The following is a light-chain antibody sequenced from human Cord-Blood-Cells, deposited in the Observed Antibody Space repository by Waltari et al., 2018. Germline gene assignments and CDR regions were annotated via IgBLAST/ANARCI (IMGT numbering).Light chain of an antibody. Sequence: QSALTQPRSVSGSPGQPVTISCTGTSSDVGGYDYVSWYQQHPGKAPKLMIYDVSKRPSGVPDRFSGSKSGNTASLTISGLHAEDEADYYCCSYAGSYTVVFGGGTKLTVL. CDR2: DVS. CDR1: SSDVGGYDY. CDR3: CSYAGSYTVV. V-gene: IGLV2-11*01. J-gene: IGLJ2*01.